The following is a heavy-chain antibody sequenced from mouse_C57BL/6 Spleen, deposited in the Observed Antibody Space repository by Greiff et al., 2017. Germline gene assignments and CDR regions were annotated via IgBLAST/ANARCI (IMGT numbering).Heavy chain of an antibody. CDR2: IDPSDSYT. CDR1: GYTFTSYW. Sequence: VQLQQPGAELVRPGTSVKLSCKASGYTFTSYWMHWVKQRPGQGLEWIGVIDPSDSYTNYNQKFKGKATLTVDTSSSTAYMELSSLTSEDSAVYYCAKEFSPYYGSTAMDYWGQGTSVTVSS. V-gene: IGHV1-59*01. D-gene: IGHD1-1*01. CDR3: AKEFSPYYGSTAMDY. J-gene: IGHJ4*01.